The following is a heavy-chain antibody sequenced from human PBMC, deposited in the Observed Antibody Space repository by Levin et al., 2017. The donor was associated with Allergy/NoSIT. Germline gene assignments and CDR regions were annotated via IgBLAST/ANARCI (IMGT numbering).Heavy chain of an antibody. CDR1: GGTFSSYA. CDR2: IIPIFGTA. D-gene: IGHD2-15*01. V-gene: IGHV1-69*01. CDR3: ARSPYCSGGSCYSYYFDY. J-gene: IGHJ4*02. Sequence: KLGESLKISCKASGGTFSSYAISWVRQAPGQGLEWMGGIIPIFGTANYAQKFQGRVTITADESTSTAYMELSSLRSEDTAVYYCARSPYCSGGSCYSYYFDYWGQGTLVTVSS.